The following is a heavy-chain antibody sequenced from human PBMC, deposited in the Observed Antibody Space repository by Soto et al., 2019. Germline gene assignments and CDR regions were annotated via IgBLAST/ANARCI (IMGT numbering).Heavy chain of an antibody. D-gene: IGHD2-15*01. Sequence: QLLESGGGLVQPGGSVRLSCAASGFTFSNYAMSWVRQAPGKGLEWVSGISAFGGITYYAGSVKGRFTISRDNSKSTLYLQMNSLRAEDTAVYYCAKDTRYCGGGSCYWPYWGQGTLVTVSS. V-gene: IGHV3-23*01. CDR2: ISAFGGIT. CDR3: AKDTRYCGGGSCYWPY. CDR1: GFTFSNYA. J-gene: IGHJ4*02.